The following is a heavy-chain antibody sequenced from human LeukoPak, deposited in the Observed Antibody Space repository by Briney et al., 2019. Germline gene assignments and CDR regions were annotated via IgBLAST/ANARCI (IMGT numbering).Heavy chain of an antibody. CDR3: ARLLGTWNTFDY. V-gene: IGHV1-2*02. Sequence: GASVKVSCKASGYTFTGYYMHWVRQAPGQGLEWMGWINPNSGGTNYAQKFQGRVTMTRDTSVSTAYMELSRLRSDDTAVYYCARLLGTWNTFDYWGQGTLVTVSS. D-gene: IGHD1/OR15-1a*01. CDR1: GYTFTGYY. J-gene: IGHJ4*02. CDR2: INPNSGGT.